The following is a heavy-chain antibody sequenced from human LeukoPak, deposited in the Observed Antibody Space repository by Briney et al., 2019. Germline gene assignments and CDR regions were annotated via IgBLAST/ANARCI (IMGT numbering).Heavy chain of an antibody. J-gene: IGHJ4*02. CDR3: AKAPVTTCRGAYCYPFDY. CDR2: ISDSGNT. V-gene: IGHV3-23*01. D-gene: IGHD2-21*01. Sequence: GGSLRLSCAASGFTLSSYAMSWVRQAPGKGLEWVSAISDSGNTYHADSVKGRFTISRDSSKNTLFLQMNRLRPEAAAVYYCAKAPVTTCRGAYCYPFDYWGQGTLVTVSS. CDR1: GFTLSSYA.